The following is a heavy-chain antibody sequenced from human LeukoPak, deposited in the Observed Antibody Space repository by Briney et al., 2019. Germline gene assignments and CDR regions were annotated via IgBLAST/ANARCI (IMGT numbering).Heavy chain of an antibody. V-gene: IGHV3-11*01. CDR2: ISGGSRTI. Sequence: GGSLRLSCAASGFTFSDYYMNWIRQAPGKGLEWVSSISGGSRTINYADSVKGRFTTSRDNAKNSLFLQVNSLRAEDTAVYYCARAGQSDYWGQGTLVTVSS. CDR3: ARAGQSDY. CDR1: GFTFSDYY. J-gene: IGHJ4*02.